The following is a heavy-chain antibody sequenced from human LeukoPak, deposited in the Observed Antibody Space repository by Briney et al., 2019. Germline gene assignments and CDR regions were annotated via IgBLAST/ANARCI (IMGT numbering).Heavy chain of an antibody. CDR1: GGTFSTYA. V-gene: IGHV1-69*04. CDR2: IIPILGIA. CDR3: ARDLDYSSGYYLEVY. Sequence: ASVKVSCKASGGTFSTYAFSWVRQAPGQGLEWMGRIIPILGIANYAQKFQGRVTITADKSTSTAYMELSSLRSEDTAVYYCARDLDYSSGYYLEVYWGQGTLVTVSS. D-gene: IGHD3-22*01. J-gene: IGHJ4*02.